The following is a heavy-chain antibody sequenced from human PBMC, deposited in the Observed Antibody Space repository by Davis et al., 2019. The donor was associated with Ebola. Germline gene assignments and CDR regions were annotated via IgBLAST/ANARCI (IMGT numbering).Heavy chain of an antibody. CDR2: INHSGST. D-gene: IGHD3-22*01. CDR3: ARLGSGYYYSSRDAFDI. J-gene: IGHJ3*02. Sequence: SETLSLTCAVYGGSFSGYYWSWIRQPPGKGLEWIGEINHSGSTNYNPSLKSRVTISVDKSKNQFSLKLSSVTAADTAVYYCARLGSGYYYSSRDAFDIWGQGTMVTVSS. CDR1: GGSFSGYY. V-gene: IGHV4-34*01.